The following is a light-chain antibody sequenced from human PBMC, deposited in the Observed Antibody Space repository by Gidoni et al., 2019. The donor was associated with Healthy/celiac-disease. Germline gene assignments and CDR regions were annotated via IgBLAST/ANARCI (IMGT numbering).Light chain of an antibody. Sequence: QSVLTQPPSVSAAPAQKVTISCSGSSSNIGNNYVSWYQQLPGTAPKLLIYDNNKRPSGMPDRFSGSKSGTSATLGSTGRQTGDEADYYCGTWDSRLSAGLFGGGTKLTVL. CDR3: GTWDSRLSAGL. CDR2: DNN. V-gene: IGLV1-51*01. CDR1: SSNIGNNY. J-gene: IGLJ2*01.